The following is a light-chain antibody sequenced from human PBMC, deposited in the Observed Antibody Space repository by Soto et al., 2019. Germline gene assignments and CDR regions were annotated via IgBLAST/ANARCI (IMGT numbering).Light chain of an antibody. V-gene: IGKV1-13*02. CDR2: DAS. J-gene: IGKJ2*01. CDR3: QHFSPYPFT. CDR1: QGISSA. Sequence: AVQLTQSPSSLSASVGDRVSITCRASQGISSALAWYQQKPGKVPKLLIFDASSLESGVPSRFSGSGSGTDFTLTISSLQPEDFATYYCQHFSPYPFTFGQGTKLEIK.